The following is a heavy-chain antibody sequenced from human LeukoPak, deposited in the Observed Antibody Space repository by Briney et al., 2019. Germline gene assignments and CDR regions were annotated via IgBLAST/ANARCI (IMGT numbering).Heavy chain of an antibody. D-gene: IGHD5-24*01. V-gene: IGHV4-59*01. J-gene: IGHJ4*02. CDR2: IYYSGST. Sequence: PSETLSLTCTVSGGSISSYYWSWIRQPPGKGLEWIGYIYYSGSTNYNPSLKSRVTISVDTSKNQFSLKLSSVTAADTAVYYCARVRGRDGYFDYWGRGTLVTVSA. CDR3: ARVRGRDGYFDY. CDR1: GGSISSYY.